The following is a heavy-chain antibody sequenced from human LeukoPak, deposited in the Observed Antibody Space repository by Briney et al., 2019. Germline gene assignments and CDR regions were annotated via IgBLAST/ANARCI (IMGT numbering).Heavy chain of an antibody. J-gene: IGHJ5*02. Sequence: GGSLRLSCTASGFTFSNFWMGWVRQAPGKGLEWVANIKQDETEKFYLGSVKGRFTISRDNAKNSLYLQMDSLRAEDTAVYYCARDGPYSTSSTHPPWGQGTLVTVSS. D-gene: IGHD6-6*01. CDR1: GFTFSNFW. V-gene: IGHV3-7*03. CDR2: IKQDETEK. CDR3: ARDGPYSTSSTHPP.